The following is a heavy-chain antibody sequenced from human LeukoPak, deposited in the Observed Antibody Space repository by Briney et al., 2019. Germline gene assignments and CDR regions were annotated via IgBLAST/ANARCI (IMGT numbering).Heavy chain of an antibody. CDR3: ARVVATIRDYYYYMDV. J-gene: IGHJ6*03. CDR1: GGSISSHY. Sequence: SETLSLTCNVSGGSISSHYWSWIRQPPGKGLEWIGYIYYSGSTNYNPSLKSRVTISVDTSKNQFSLKLSSVTAADTAVYYCARVVATIRDYYYYMDVWGKGTTVTVSS. V-gene: IGHV4-59*11. D-gene: IGHD5-12*01. CDR2: IYYSGST.